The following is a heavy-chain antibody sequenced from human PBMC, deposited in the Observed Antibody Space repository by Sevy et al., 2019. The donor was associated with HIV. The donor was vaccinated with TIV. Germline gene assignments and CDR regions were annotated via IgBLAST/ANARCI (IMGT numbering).Heavy chain of an antibody. D-gene: IGHD6-19*01. V-gene: IGHV1-18*01. Sequence: ASVKVSCKASGYPFSTYAISWVRQAPGQGLECMGWISAYNGQTNYAPSLQDRVTMTTDTSTTTAYMELRSLRSDDTAVYYCARLEASGSGWYGNGMDVWGQGTTVTVSS. CDR3: ARLEASGSGWYGNGMDV. J-gene: IGHJ6*02. CDR1: GYPFSTYA. CDR2: ISAYNGQT.